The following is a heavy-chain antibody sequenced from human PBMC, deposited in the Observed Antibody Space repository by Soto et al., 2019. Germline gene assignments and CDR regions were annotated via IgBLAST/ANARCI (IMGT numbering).Heavy chain of an antibody. CDR1: GFALSSSW. Sequence: EVQLVESGGGLVQPGGSLRLSCAGSGFALSSSWMHWVRQDPGKGLVWVSRINFDGSTTDYAESVRGRFTISRDNDKNTLYLEMYRLRVEYTAVSHCATAPRGWYGLEYWGQGNLVTVSS. D-gene: IGHD6-19*01. J-gene: IGHJ4*02. CDR3: ATAPRGWYGLEY. V-gene: IGHV3-74*01. CDR2: INFDGSTT.